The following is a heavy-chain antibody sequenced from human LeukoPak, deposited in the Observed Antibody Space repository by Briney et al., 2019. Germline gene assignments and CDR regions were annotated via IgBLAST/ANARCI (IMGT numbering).Heavy chain of an antibody. CDR1: GFTFVSHW. CDR3: ARDALWFGESNPLDY. V-gene: IGHV3-7*01. J-gene: IGHJ4*02. CDR2: INQDGSER. D-gene: IGHD3-10*01. Sequence: PGGSLRLSCVASGFTFVSHWMTWVRQAPGKGLEWVANINQDGSERYYVDSVKGRFTISRDNSKNKLYLQMGSLRAEDMAMYYCARDALWFGESNPLDYWGQGTLVTVSS.